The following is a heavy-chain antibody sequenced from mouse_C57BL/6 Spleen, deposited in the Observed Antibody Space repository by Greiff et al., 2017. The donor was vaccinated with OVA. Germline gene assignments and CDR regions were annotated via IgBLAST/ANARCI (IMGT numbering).Heavy chain of an antibody. Sequence: QVHVKQSGAELVRPGASVKLSCKASGYTFTDYYINWVKQRPGQGLEWIARIYPGSGNTYYNEKFKGKATLTAEKSSSTAYMQLSSLTSEDSAVYFCARSLGPFDYWGQGTTLTVSS. V-gene: IGHV1-76*01. CDR1: GYTFTDYY. CDR2: IYPGSGNT. CDR3: ARSLGPFDY. D-gene: IGHD4-1*01. J-gene: IGHJ2*01.